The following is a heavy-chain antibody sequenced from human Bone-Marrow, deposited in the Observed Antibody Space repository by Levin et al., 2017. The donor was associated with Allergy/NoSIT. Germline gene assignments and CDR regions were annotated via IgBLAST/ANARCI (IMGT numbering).Heavy chain of an antibody. J-gene: IGHJ3*02. Sequence: ETLSLTCAASGFTFRSYDMHWVRQATGKGLECVSTIGTAADTYYPDSVRGRFTITRDNAKNSLYLQMNGLSAGDTAVYYCARYNYAYNAFDIWGQGTMVTVSS. D-gene: IGHD3-10*01. V-gene: IGHV3-13*01. CDR3: ARYNYAYNAFDI. CDR2: IGTAADT. CDR1: GFTFRSYD.